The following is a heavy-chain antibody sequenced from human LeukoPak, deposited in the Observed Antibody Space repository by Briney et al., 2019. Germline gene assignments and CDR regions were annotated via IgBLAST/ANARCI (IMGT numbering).Heavy chain of an antibody. J-gene: IGHJ3*02. D-gene: IGHD3-22*01. CDR2: INPSGGST. CDR1: GYTFTSYY. Sequence: ASVKVSCKASGYTFTSYYMHWVRQAPGQGLEWMGIINPSGGSTSYAQKFQGRVTMTRDTSTSTVYMELSSLRSGDTAVYYCASGGVVVLGYDAFDIWGQGTMVTVSS. CDR3: ASGGVVVLGYDAFDI. V-gene: IGHV1-46*01.